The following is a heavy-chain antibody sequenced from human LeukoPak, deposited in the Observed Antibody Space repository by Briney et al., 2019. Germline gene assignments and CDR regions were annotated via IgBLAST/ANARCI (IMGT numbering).Heavy chain of an antibody. D-gene: IGHD6-19*01. CDR3: AKDPRGAVGYYFDY. CDR1: GFTLSSYT. Sequence: GGSLRLSCAVSGFTLSSYTMNWVRQAPGKGLEWVSFISSSSSYIYYADSVKGRFTISRDNSKNTLYLQMNSLRAEDTAVYYCAKDPRGAVGYYFDYWGQGTLVTVSS. V-gene: IGHV3-21*04. J-gene: IGHJ4*02. CDR2: ISSSSSYI.